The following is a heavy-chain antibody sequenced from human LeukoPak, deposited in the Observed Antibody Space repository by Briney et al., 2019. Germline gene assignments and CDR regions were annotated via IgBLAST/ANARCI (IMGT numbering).Heavy chain of an antibody. CDR2: IKQDGSEK. CDR1: GFTFSGYW. CDR3: ARVGIQLWLDYFDY. J-gene: IGHJ4*02. V-gene: IGHV3-7*01. D-gene: IGHD5-18*01. Sequence: PGGSLRLSCAASGFTFSGYWMSWVRQAPGKGLEWVANIKQDGSEKYYVDSVKGRFTISRDNAKNSLYLQMNSLRAEDTAVYYCARVGIQLWLDYFDYWGQGTLVTVSS.